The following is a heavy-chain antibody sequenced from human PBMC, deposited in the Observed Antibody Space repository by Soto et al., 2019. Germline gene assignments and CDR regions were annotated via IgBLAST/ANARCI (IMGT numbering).Heavy chain of an antibody. Sequence: TGTLSLTCAVYGGSFSRYYWRWIRQPPGKGLEWIGEINHSGSTNYNPSLKSRVTISVDTSKNQFSLELSSVTAADTAVYYCARGGRAARYCSGGSCYGGVWYYPSGMHFSGKGP. J-gene: IGHJ6*04. CDR3: ARGGRAARYCSGGSCYGGVWYYPSGMHF. CDR1: GGSFSRYY. V-gene: IGHV4-34*01. D-gene: IGHD2-15*01. CDR2: INHSGST.